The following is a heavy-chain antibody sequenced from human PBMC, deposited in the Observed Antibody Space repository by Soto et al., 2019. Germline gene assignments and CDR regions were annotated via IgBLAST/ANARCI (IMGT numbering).Heavy chain of an antibody. CDR1: GGSISTSCYY. J-gene: IGHJ1*01. V-gene: IGHV4-39*01. CDR3: VRVCFYCCGSYRDLFAF. D-gene: IGHD1-26*01. Sequence: ASENLSLTYTVSGGSISTSCYYWCWIRQPQGKGLEWIGSIYYSGSNYYNPSRKSRVTISVDTTQNQFSLNLISVTAADTAAYYCVRVCFYCCGSYRDLFAFWGQG. CDR2: IYYSGSN.